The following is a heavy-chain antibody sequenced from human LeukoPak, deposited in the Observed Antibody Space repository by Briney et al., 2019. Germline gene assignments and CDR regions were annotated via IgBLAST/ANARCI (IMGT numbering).Heavy chain of an antibody. CDR3: ARGSLLSSFDP. D-gene: IGHD2-15*01. Sequence: VASVKVSCKASGYTFTGYYMHWVRQATGQGLEWMGWMNPNSGNTGYAQKFQGRVAMTRNTSISTAYMELSSLRSEDTAVYYCARGSLLSSFDPWGQGTLATVSS. J-gene: IGHJ5*02. CDR2: MNPNSGNT. CDR1: GYTFTGYY. V-gene: IGHV1-8*02.